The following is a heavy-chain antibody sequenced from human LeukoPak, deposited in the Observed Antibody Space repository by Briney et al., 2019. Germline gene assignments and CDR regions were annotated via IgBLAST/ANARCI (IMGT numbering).Heavy chain of an antibody. V-gene: IGHV3-72*01. J-gene: IGHJ4*02. CDR1: GFIFSDRY. D-gene: IGHD3-10*01. CDR2: LSYKAKTYTA. CDR3: ATVGLVYIYGQYALDY. Sequence: GGSLSLSCASCGFIFSDRYMEWVRRAPAKGLGGGIRLSYKAKTYTAGSAATVKGRFTISRDESKNSLYLQMNSLKIDDTAVCICATVGLVYIYGQYALDYWGQGTLVTVSS.